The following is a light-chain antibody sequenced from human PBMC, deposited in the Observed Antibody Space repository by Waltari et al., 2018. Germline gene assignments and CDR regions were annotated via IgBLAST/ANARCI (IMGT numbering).Light chain of an antibody. J-gene: IGLJ1*01. CDR3: NSLDSSCIFYV. Sequence: SSELTQDPAVSVALGQTVRITCQGDSLRSYYASWYQQKPGQAPVLVIYGKNNRPSGIPERFSGSSSGNTASLTITGAQAEDDADYYCNSLDSSCIFYVFGTGTKVTGL. V-gene: IGLV3-19*01. CDR2: GKN. CDR1: SLRSYY.